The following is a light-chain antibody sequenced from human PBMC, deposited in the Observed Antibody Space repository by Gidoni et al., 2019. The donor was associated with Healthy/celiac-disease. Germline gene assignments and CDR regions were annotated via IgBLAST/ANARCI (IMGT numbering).Light chain of an antibody. CDR2: GAS. V-gene: IGKV3-20*01. CDR1: QSVSSSY. J-gene: IGKJ3*01. Sequence: EIVLTQSPGTLSWSPGESATLACRSSQSVSSSYLAWYQQKPGHAPRLLIYGASSRATGIPDMFSGSGSGTDFTLTISRLEPEDFAVYYCQQYGSSFTFGPGTKVDIK. CDR3: QQYGSSFT.